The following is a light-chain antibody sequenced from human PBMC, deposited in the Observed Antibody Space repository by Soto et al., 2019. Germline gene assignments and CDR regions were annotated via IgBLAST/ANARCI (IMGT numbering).Light chain of an antibody. Sequence: DIVMTQSPLSLSVTPGEPASISCRSSESLLHSIGYNYLDRYLQKPGQSPQLLNYLGANRAFGVKSRVSGSGSGTDFTLKISRVEADDVGVYYWKQGLEAPTFGQGTKVEIK. CDR3: KQGLEAPT. CDR2: LGA. CDR1: ESLLHSIGYNY. V-gene: IGKV2-28*01. J-gene: IGKJ1*01.